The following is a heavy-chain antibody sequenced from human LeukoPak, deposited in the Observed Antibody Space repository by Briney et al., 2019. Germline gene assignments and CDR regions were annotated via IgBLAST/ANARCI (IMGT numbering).Heavy chain of an antibody. CDR3: ARDLISGGMRAFDI. CDR1: GFTVSSNY. V-gene: IGHV3-53*01. Sequence: RTGGSLRLSCAASGFTVSSNYMSWVRQAPGKGLEWVSVIYSGGSTYYPHSVKVRFTIYRDNSKYTLYLQMNSLRAEDTAVYYCARDLISGGMRAFDIWGQGTMVTVSS. CDR2: IYSGGST. D-gene: IGHD2-15*01. J-gene: IGHJ3*02.